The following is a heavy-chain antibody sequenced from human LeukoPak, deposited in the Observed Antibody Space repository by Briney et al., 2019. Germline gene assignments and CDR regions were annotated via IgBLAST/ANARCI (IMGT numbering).Heavy chain of an antibody. CDR1: GFTFSSYA. CDR2: ISSNGGST. V-gene: IGHV3-64*01. D-gene: IGHD3-22*01. CDR3: ARGELSIPRPQNYYDSSGYYLDSDY. J-gene: IGHJ4*02. Sequence: PGGSLRLSCVASGFTFSSYAMHWVRQAPGKGLEYVSAISSNGGSTYYANSVKGRFTISRDNSKNTLYLQMGSLRAEDMAVYYCARGELSIPRPQNYYDSSGYYLDSDYWGQGTLVTVSS.